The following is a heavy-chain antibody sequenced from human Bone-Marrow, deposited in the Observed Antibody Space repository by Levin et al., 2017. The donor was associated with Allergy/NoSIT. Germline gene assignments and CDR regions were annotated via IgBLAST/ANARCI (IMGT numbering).Heavy chain of an antibody. CDR3: ARDSPTPV. J-gene: IGHJ4*02. Sequence: SETLSLTCTVSDGSISSHYCSWIRQPPGKGLQWIGSSHYSGTTNYNPSLKDRVTISLDTSKSQFSLKLHSVTAADTAVYFCARDSPTPVWGQGILVTVSS. V-gene: IGHV4-59*11. CDR1: DGSISSHY. CDR2: SHYSGTT.